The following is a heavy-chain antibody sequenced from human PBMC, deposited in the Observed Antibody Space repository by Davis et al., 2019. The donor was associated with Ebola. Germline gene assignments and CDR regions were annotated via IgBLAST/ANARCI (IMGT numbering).Heavy chain of an antibody. V-gene: IGHV4-34*01. CDR2: INHSGST. D-gene: IGHD1-26*01. CDR3: ARRTSYIVGTTIENPFDI. CDR1: GGSFSGYY. J-gene: IGHJ3*02. Sequence: MPSETLSLTCAVYGGSFSGYYWSWIRQPPGKGLEWIGEINHSGSTNYNPSLKSRVTISVDTSKNQFSLKLSSVTAADTAVYYCARRTSYIVGTTIENPFDIWGQGTMVTVSS.